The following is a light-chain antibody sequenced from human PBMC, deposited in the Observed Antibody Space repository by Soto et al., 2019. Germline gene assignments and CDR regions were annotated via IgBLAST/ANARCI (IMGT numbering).Light chain of an antibody. CDR2: TNS. CDR1: SSSIGSNS. V-gene: IGLV1-44*01. J-gene: IGLJ1*01. Sequence: QSVLTQPPSASGTPGQRVTISCSGSSSSIGSNSVNWYQQLPRTAPKVLIYTNSQRPSGVPDRFSGSKSGTSASLAISGLQPEHEADYYCAAWDGSLNVYVFGTGTKVTVL. CDR3: AAWDGSLNVYV.